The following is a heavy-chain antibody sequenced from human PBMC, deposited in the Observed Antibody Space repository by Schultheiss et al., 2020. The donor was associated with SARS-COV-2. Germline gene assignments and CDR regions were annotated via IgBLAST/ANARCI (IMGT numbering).Heavy chain of an antibody. V-gene: IGHV4-34*01. CDR1: GGSISSYY. Sequence: SETLSLTCTVSGGSISSYYWSWTRQPPGKGLEWIGEINHSGSTNYNPSLKSRVTISVDTSKNQFSLKLSSVTAADTAVYYCARGVGILDYWGQGTLVTVSS. D-gene: IGHD1-14*01. CDR3: ARGVGILDY. CDR2: INHSGST. J-gene: IGHJ4*02.